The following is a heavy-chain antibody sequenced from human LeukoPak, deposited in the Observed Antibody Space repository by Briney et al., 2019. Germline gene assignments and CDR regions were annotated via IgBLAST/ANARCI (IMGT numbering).Heavy chain of an antibody. J-gene: IGHJ4*02. CDR3: ARDRGYSSSSLDY. D-gene: IGHD6-6*01. CDR2: IYQSGST. V-gene: IGHV4-4*02. Sequence: SETLSLTCAVSGGSISSNNWWSWVRQPPGKGLEWIGEIYQSGSTNYNPSPKSRVTISVDKSKNQFSLKLNSVTAADTAVYYCARDRGYSSSSLDYWGQGTLVTVSS. CDR1: GGSISSNNW.